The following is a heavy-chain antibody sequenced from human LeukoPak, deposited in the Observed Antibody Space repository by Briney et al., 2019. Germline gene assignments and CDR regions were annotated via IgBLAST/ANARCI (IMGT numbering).Heavy chain of an antibody. CDR3: ARDAYNSNYFDY. CDR1: GGSISSYY. V-gene: IGHV4-59*01. D-gene: IGHD5-24*01. J-gene: IGHJ4*02. Sequence: SETLSLTCTVSGGSISSYYWSWIRQSPGKGLEWIGYINSIGSTNYNPSLKSRVSISVDTSKNQLSLKVRSVTAADTAVYYCARDAYNSNYFDYWGQGTLVTVSS. CDR2: INSIGST.